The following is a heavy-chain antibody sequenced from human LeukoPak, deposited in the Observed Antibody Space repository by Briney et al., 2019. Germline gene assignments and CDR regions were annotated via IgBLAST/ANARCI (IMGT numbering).Heavy chain of an antibody. Sequence: GASVKVSCTASGYTFTGYYMHWVRQAPGQGLEWMGWINPNSGGTNYAQKFQGRVTMTRDTSISTAYMELSRLRSDDAAVYYCARTDHCTNGVCYSYFDYWGQGTLVTVSS. J-gene: IGHJ4*02. D-gene: IGHD2-8*01. V-gene: IGHV1-2*02. CDR2: INPNSGGT. CDR1: GYTFTGYY. CDR3: ARTDHCTNGVCYSYFDY.